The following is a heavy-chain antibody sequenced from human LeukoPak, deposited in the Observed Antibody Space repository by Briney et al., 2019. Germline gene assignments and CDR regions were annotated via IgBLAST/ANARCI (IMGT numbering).Heavy chain of an antibody. Sequence: GGSLRLSCAASGFTFNTYAMSWVRQAPGKGLEWVSSISGTGGGTYYADSVKGRFTISRDNSHKTLYLQMNSLRAEDTAVYYCAREGSFTLGDYYYYMDVWGKGTTVTVSS. CDR3: AREGSFTLGDYYYYMDV. D-gene: IGHD3-16*01. CDR2: ISGTGGGT. V-gene: IGHV3-23*01. J-gene: IGHJ6*03. CDR1: GFTFNTYA.